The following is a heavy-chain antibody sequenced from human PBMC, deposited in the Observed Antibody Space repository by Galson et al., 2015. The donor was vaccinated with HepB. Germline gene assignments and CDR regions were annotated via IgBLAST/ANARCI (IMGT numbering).Heavy chain of an antibody. J-gene: IGHJ2*01. CDR3: ARLSPGGSSTSCYPNWYFDL. Sequence: PALVKPTQTLTLTCTFSGFSLSTSGMCVSWIRQPPGKALEWLALIDWDDDKYYSTSLKTRLTISKDTSKNQVVLTMTNMDPVDTATYYCARLSPGGSSTSCYPNWYFDLWGRGTLATVSS. V-gene: IGHV2-70*01. CDR2: IDWDDDK. D-gene: IGHD2-2*01. CDR1: GFSLSTSGMC.